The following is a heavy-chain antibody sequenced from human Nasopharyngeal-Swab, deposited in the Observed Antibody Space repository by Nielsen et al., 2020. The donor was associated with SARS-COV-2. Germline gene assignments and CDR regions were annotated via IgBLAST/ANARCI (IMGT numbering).Heavy chain of an antibody. Sequence: GGSLRLSCAASGFTFSNAWMSWVRQAPGKGLEWVGRIKSKTDGGTTDYAAPVKGRFTISRDDSKNTLYLQMNSLKTEDTAVYYCTTASYYYDRAFDYWGQGTLVTVSS. D-gene: IGHD3-22*01. CDR3: TTASYYYDRAFDY. CDR1: GFTFSNAW. J-gene: IGHJ4*02. V-gene: IGHV3-15*01. CDR2: IKSKTDGGTT.